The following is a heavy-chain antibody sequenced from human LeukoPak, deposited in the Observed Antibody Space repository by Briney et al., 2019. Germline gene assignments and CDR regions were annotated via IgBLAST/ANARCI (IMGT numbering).Heavy chain of an antibody. V-gene: IGHV3-53*01. Sequence: GGSLRLSCAASGFSVSNNYISWVRQAPGKGLEWVSVIYSGGSTKYADSVKARFTISRDNSKNTVYLQMNSLRAEDTAVYFCARASLDNWGQGTLVTVSS. CDR1: GFSVSNNY. CDR3: ARASLDN. J-gene: IGHJ4*02. CDR2: IYSGGST.